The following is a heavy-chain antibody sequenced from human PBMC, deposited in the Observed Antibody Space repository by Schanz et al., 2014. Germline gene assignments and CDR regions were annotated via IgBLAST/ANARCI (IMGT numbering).Heavy chain of an antibody. CDR1: GFAFSSYG. Sequence: EVQLLESGGGLVQPGGSLRLSCLASGFAFSSYGMNWLRQAPGKGLEWVSVIGVDGTTTYYADSVRGRFTISRDNAENTLFLQMNSLRVEDTAVYYCARAGYDADNWFDPWGQGTLDTVSS. CDR2: IGVDGTTT. CDR3: ARAGYDADNWFDP. V-gene: IGHV3-23*01. D-gene: IGHD2-2*01. J-gene: IGHJ5*02.